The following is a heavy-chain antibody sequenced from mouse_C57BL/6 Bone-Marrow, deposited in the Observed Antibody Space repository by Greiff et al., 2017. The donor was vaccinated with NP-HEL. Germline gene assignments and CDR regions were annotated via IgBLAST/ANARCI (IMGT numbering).Heavy chain of an antibody. D-gene: IGHD4-1*01. J-gene: IGHJ3*01. V-gene: IGHV1-76*01. Sequence: VKLQESGAELVRPGASVKLSCTASGYTFTDYYINWVKQRPGQGLEWIARIYPGSGNTYYKEKFKGKATLTAEKSSTTAYMHLRSLTSEASAVYFCAIGDYWDWFAYWGQGPPVTVSA. CDR3: AIGDYWDWFAY. CDR2: IYPGSGNT. CDR1: GYTFTDYY.